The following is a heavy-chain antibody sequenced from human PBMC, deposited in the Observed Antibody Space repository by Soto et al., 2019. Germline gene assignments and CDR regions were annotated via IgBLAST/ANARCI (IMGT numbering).Heavy chain of an antibody. D-gene: IGHD3-3*01. CDR1: GFTFSSYS. CDR3: ARGRGRDFWSGSSGWFDS. CDR2: ISSSSSTI. V-gene: IGHV3-48*01. J-gene: IGHJ5*01. Sequence: GGSLRLSCAASGFTFSSYSMNWVRQAPGKGPEWVSYISSSSSTIYCADSVKGRFTISRDNAKNSLYLQMNSLGAEDTAVYYCARGRGRDFWSGSSGWFDSWGQGTLVTVSS.